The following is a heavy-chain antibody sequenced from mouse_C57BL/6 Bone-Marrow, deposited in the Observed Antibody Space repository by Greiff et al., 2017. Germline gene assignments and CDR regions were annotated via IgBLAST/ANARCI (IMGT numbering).Heavy chain of an antibody. CDR3: ARQGLLRFYYFDY. D-gene: IGHD2-3*01. CDR2: IHPNSGST. Sequence: QVQLQQPGAELVKPGASVKLSCKASGYTFTSYWMHWVKQRPGQGLEWIGMIHPNSGSTNYNEKFKSKATLTVDKSSSTAYMQLSSLTSEYSAVYYCARQGLLRFYYFDYWGQGTTLTVTA. V-gene: IGHV1-64*01. CDR1: GYTFTSYW. J-gene: IGHJ2*01.